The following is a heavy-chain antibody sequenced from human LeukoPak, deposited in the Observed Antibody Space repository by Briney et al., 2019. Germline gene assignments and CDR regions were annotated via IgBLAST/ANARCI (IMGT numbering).Heavy chain of an antibody. J-gene: IGHJ6*02. CDR3: ATRGDGYNHYYYYGMDV. Sequence: ASVKVSCKASGGTFSSYAISWVRQAPGQGLEWMGGIIPIFGTANYAQKSQGRVTITADESTSTAYMELSSLRSEDTAVYYCATRGDGYNHYYYYGMDVWGQGTTVTVSS. D-gene: IGHD5-24*01. V-gene: IGHV1-69*01. CDR1: GGTFSSYA. CDR2: IIPIFGTA.